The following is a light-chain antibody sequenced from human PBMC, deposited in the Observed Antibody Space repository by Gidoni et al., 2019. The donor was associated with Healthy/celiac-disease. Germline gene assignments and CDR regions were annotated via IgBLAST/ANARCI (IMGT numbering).Light chain of an antibody. CDR1: SLGSYY. V-gene: IGLV3-19*01. Sequence: YELIQDPAVSVSSGHTVRITCQGDSLGSYYARWYPQNPGQAPVLVIYGKNNRPSGIPYRFSGSSSGNTASLTITGAQAEDEADYYCNSRDSSGNHLVFGGGTKLTVL. J-gene: IGLJ2*01. CDR3: NSRDSSGNHLV. CDR2: GKN.